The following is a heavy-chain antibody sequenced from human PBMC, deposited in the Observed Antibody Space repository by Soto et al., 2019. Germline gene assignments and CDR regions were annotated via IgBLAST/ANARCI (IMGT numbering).Heavy chain of an antibody. CDR3: ARDRGWARLQPKAYGGYDAGDAFDI. CDR2: ISAYNGNT. Sequence: QVQLVQSGAEVKKPGASVKVSCKASGYTFTSYGISWVRQAPGQGLEWMGWISAYNGNTNYAQKLQDRVTMTPDTSTSTANMELRSLISDDTAVYYCARDRGWARLQPKAYGGYDAGDAFDIGGQGTMVTVSS. V-gene: IGHV1-18*01. CDR1: GYTFTSYG. D-gene: IGHD5-12*01. J-gene: IGHJ3*02.